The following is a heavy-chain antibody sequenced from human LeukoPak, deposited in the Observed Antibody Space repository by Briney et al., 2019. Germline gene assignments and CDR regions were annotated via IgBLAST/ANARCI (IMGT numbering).Heavy chain of an antibody. CDR2: MNPNSGNT. D-gene: IGHD3-22*01. J-gene: IGHJ3*02. CDR1: GYTVTSYD. CDR3: ARGFYYDSSGYYYRRAFDI. Sequence: ASVKVSCKASGYTVTSYDINWVRQATGQGLEWMGWMNPNSGNTGYAQKFQGRVTMTRNTSISTAYMELSSLRSEDTAVYYCARGFYYDSSGYYYRRAFDIWGQGTMVTVSS. V-gene: IGHV1-8*01.